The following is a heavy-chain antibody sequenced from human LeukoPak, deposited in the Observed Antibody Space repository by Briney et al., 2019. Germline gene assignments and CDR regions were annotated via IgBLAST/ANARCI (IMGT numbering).Heavy chain of an antibody. D-gene: IGHD3-22*01. J-gene: IGHJ4*02. V-gene: IGHV3-74*01. CDR3: ARGKGYYYASTGYCDY. CDR1: GFTFTSFA. Sequence: GGSLRLSCAASGFTFTSFAMNWVRQAPGKGLVWVSRINSDGSTTGYADSVKGRFTISRDNARNTVYLQMNSLGAEDTAVYYCARGKGYYYASTGYCDYWGQGTLVTVSS. CDR2: INSDGSTT.